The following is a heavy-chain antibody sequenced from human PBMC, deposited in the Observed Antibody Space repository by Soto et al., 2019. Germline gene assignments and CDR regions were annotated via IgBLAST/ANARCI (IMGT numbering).Heavy chain of an antibody. J-gene: IGHJ5*02. D-gene: IGHD6-13*01. CDR3: ARGSIAAAGRGNWFDP. Sequence: PWKTLSLTCAVYGGSFSGYYWSWIRQPPGKGLEWIGEINHSGSTNYNPSLKSRVTISVDTSKNQFSLKLSSVTAADTAVYYCARGSIAAAGRGNWFDPWGQGTLVTVSS. CDR2: INHSGST. CDR1: GGSFSGYY. V-gene: IGHV4-34*01.